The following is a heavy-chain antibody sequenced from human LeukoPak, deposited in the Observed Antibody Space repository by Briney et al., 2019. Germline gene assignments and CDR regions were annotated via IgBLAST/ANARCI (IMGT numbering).Heavy chain of an antibody. V-gene: IGHV3-7*03. CDR2: IKQDGSEK. CDR1: RFTFSSYW. CDR3: AKEPANSGWFDP. D-gene: IGHD4/OR15-4a*01. Sequence: GGSLRLSCAASRFTFSSYWMSWVRQAPGKGLEWVANIKQDGSEKYYVDSVKGRFTISRDNAKNSLYLQLNSLRAEDTAVYYCAKEPANSGWFDPWGQGTLVAVSS. J-gene: IGHJ5*02.